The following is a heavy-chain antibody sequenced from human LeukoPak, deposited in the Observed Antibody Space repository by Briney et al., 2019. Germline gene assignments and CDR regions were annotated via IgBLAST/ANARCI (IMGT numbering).Heavy chain of an antibody. D-gene: IGHD1-26*01. CDR2: IGDTT. CDR3: AKAYAFVGANYFDY. CDR1: GFTFSTYA. Sequence: GSLRLSCAASGFTFSTYAMSWVRQAPGKGLEWVSAIGDTTYYVDSVKGRFTISRDNSKNTLYLQMNNLRGEDAAIYYCAKAYAFVGANYFDYWGQGILVTVSS. V-gene: IGHV3-23*01. J-gene: IGHJ4*02.